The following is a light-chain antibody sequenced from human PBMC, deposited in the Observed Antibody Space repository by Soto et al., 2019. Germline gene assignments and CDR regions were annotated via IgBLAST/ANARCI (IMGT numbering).Light chain of an antibody. Sequence: EIVFTQSPGTLSLSPGEIATLSCRASQSVSSSFLAWFQQKPGQAPRLLIYGASARATGIPDRFSGSGSGTDFTLTISRLEPEDFAVYYCQQYGSLPRTFGQGTKVEIK. J-gene: IGKJ1*01. CDR1: QSVSSSF. CDR3: QQYGSLPRT. CDR2: GAS. V-gene: IGKV3-20*01.